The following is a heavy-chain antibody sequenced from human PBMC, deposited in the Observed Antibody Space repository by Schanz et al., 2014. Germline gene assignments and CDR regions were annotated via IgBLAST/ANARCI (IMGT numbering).Heavy chain of an antibody. D-gene: IGHD3-22*01. V-gene: IGHV4-34*01. CDR3: ARSEPLPTDDNTAYFLDY. CDR1: GFTFSNYA. CDR2: INHSANT. J-gene: IGHJ4*02. Sequence: VQLLESGGGLVKPGGSLRLSCAASGFTFSNYAMGWVRQTPGKGLEWIGEINHSANTTYNPSLKSRVTISLDTSKSQFSLKLTSVTAADTAVYYCARSEPLPTDDNTAYFLDYWGQGTLVTVSS.